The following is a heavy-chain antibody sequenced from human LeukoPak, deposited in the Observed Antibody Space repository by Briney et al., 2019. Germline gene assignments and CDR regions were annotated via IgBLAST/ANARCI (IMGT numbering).Heavy chain of an antibody. V-gene: IGHV4-59*08. CDR3: ARRDGAVDGDGFDP. CDR2: FSYSGVT. D-gene: IGHD5-24*01. CDR1: GDSLSTYY. J-gene: IGHJ5*02. Sequence: SETLSLTCTVSGDSLSTYYWSWLRQPPGKGLEWIGYFSYSGVTNYRPSLRSRVTISIDTSKNQFSLKLSSVTAADTAVYYCARRDGAVDGDGFDPWGQGTLVTVSS.